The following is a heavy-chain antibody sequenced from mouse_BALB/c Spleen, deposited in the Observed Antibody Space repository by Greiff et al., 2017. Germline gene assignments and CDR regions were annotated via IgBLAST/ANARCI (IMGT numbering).Heavy chain of an antibody. J-gene: IGHJ4*01. CDR2: ISYDGSN. D-gene: IGHD2-4*01. Sequence: EVQVVESGPGLVKPSQSLSLTCSVTGYSITSGYYWNWIRQFPGNKLEWMGYISYDGSNNYNPSLKNRISITRDTSKNQFFLKLNSVTTEDTATYYCARDFYYDYGDYAMDYWGQGTSVTVSS. CDR3: ARDFYYDYGDYAMDY. V-gene: IGHV3-6*02. CDR1: GYSITSGYY.